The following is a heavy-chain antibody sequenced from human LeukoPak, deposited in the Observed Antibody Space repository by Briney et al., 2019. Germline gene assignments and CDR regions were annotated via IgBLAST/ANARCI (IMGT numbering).Heavy chain of an antibody. J-gene: IGHJ4*02. Sequence: GRSLRLSCAASGFTFSSYGVHWVRQAPGKGLEWVAVISYDGSNKYYADSVKGRFTISRDNSKNTLYLQMNSLRAEDTAVYYCAKLATVADYWGQGTLVTVSS. CDR1: GFTFSSYG. CDR2: ISYDGSNK. CDR3: AKLATVADY. V-gene: IGHV3-30*18. D-gene: IGHD4-11*01.